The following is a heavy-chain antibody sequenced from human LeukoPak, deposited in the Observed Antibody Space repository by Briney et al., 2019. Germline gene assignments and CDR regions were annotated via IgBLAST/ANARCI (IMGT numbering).Heavy chain of an antibody. CDR3: VREDTPATANY. CDR2: ISGGGDIT. Sequence: PGGSLRLSCAASGFNFANHAMSWVHQTPGKGLEWVSAISGGGDITYYADSVTGRFTISRDNSKDTLFLQMHSLRPGDTAVYYCVREDTPATANYWGQGTRVTISS. J-gene: IGHJ4*02. CDR1: GFNFANHA. D-gene: IGHD2-21*02. V-gene: IGHV3-23*01.